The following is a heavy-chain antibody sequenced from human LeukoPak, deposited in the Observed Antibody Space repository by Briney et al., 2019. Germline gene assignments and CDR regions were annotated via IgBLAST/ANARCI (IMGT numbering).Heavy chain of an antibody. CDR1: GYTFSTYG. J-gene: IGHJ4*02. D-gene: IGHD2/OR15-2a*01. CDR3: ARLVHGSNYLDF. CDR2: ISGYNDNP. V-gene: IGHV1-18*01. Sequence: ASVKVSCKASGYTFSTYGITWVRQAPGQGLEWVGWISGYNDNPYYAQKFQGRVTMATDTSTSTAYMDLRSLRSDDTAVYYCARLVHGSNYLDFWGQGTLVTVSS.